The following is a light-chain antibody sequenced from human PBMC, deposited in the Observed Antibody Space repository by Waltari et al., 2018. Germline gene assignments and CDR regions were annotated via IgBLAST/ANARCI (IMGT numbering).Light chain of an antibody. V-gene: IGKV1-39*01. J-gene: IGKJ1*01. CDR1: QSVTTY. Sequence: DIQMTQSPSSLSASVGDRVTITCRASQSVTTYLSWYQHQPGKAPKLLIYGSSTRQSGVPSRFYGGGSGTDFTLTISSLQPEDFATYYCLQTYSTPRTFGQGTKLEIK. CDR2: GSS. CDR3: LQTYSTPRT.